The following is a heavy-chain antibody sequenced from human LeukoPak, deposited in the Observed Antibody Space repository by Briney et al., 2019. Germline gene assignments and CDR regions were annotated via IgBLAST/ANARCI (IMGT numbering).Heavy chain of an antibody. D-gene: IGHD1-26*01. J-gene: IGHJ4*02. CDR3: TTDEIRGARPFDY. CDR2: IKSKTDGGTT. Sequence: PGGSLRLSYAASGFTFSNAWMSWVRQAPGKGLEWVGRIKSKTDGGTTDYAAPVKGRFTISRDDSKNTLYLQMNSLKTEDTAVYYCTTDEIRGARPFDYWGQGTLVTVSS. CDR1: GFTFSNAW. V-gene: IGHV3-15*01.